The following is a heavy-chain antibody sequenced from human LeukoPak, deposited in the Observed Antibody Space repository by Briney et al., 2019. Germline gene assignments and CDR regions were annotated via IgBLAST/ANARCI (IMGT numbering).Heavy chain of an antibody. Sequence: SETLSLTCSVSGGSINSYYWSWLRQPPGKGLEWIGYIFHSGNTNYNPSLKSRVTISLDTPKSQFSLKLSSVTAADTAVYRCARGPTRYYFDYWGQGALVTVSS. CDR1: GGSINSYY. V-gene: IGHV4-59*01. CDR3: ARGPTRYYFDY. D-gene: IGHD4-11*01. CDR2: IFHSGNT. J-gene: IGHJ4*02.